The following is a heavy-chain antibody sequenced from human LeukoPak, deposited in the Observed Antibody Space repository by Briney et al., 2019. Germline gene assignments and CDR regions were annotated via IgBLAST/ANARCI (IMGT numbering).Heavy chain of an antibody. CDR3: ARGGLSLTGTTEVDYGAMGY. CDR1: GGSISSYY. D-gene: IGHD1-1*01. Sequence: SETLSLTCTVSGGSISSYYWSWIRQPAGKGLEWIGRIYTSGSTNYNPSLKSRVTMSVDTSKNQFSLKLSSVTAADTAVYYCARGGLSLTGTTEVDYGAMGYWGQGTLVTVSS. J-gene: IGHJ4*02. V-gene: IGHV4-4*07. CDR2: IYTSGST.